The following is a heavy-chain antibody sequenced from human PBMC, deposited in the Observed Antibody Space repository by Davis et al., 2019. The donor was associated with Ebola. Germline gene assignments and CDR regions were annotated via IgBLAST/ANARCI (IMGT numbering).Heavy chain of an antibody. CDR2: IHSGGST. D-gene: IGHD2-2*02. V-gene: IGHV3-66*02. J-gene: IGHJ6*02. CDR1: GFTVSSNY. Sequence: GESLKISCAASGFTVSSNYMSWVRQAPGKGLEWVSVIHSGGSTYYADSAKGRFTISRDNSKNTLYLQMNSLRTEDTAVYYCARDLYLGSWNYYGMDVWGQGTTVTVSS. CDR3: ARDLYLGSWNYYGMDV.